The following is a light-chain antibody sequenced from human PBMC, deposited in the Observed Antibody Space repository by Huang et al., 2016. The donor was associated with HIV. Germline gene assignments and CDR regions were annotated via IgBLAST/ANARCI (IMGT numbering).Light chain of an antibody. Sequence: EIVMTQSPATLSVSPGERATLYCRASQSVSNALAWYQQKPGQPPRLLIYGESNRATGVPAGFSGSGSGTEFTLTISSLQSEDFAVYYCQQYNNWPWTFGPGTKVDFK. CDR2: GES. J-gene: IGKJ1*01. V-gene: IGKV3-15*01. CDR1: QSVSNA. CDR3: QQYNNWPWT.